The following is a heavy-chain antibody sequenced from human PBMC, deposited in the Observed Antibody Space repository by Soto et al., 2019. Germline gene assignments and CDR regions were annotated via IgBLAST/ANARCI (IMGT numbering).Heavy chain of an antibody. V-gene: IGHV4-39*01. D-gene: IGHD1-20*01. Sequence: ASYTLSLTCTVSGASVVRNTGFSGWVDQTPGKGLEWTGSIYFDGDTYYNQALQSRLTISLDPSKNQFSLSLSSASVADTAVYSCTRQLEHNWNSYLYGMDVCGKGNTVT. CDR3: TRQLEHNWNSYLYGMDV. CDR2: IYFDGDT. CDR1: GASVVRNTGF. J-gene: IGHJ6*04.